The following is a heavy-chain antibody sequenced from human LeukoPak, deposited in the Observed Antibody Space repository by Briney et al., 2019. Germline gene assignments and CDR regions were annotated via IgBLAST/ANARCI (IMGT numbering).Heavy chain of an antibody. CDR2: ISAYSGNT. CDR3: AISQGSYYDTSSYLGGDY. CDR1: GYTFTNYG. J-gene: IGHJ4*02. V-gene: IGHV1-18*01. D-gene: IGHD3-22*01. Sequence: ASVRVSCKASGYTFTNYGIFWVRQAPGQGLEWMGWISAYSGNTNYAQKLQGRVTMTTETSTSTAYMELESLRSDDTAVYYCAISQGSYYDTSSYLGGDYWGQGTLVTVSS.